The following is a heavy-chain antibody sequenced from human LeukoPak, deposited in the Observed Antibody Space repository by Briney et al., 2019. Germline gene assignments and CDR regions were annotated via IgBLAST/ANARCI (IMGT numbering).Heavy chain of an antibody. CDR3: ARDHGDGYNLKPFDY. V-gene: IGHV3-66*02. J-gene: IGHJ4*02. Sequence: PGGSLRLSCAASGFTVSSNYMSWVRQAPGKGLEWVSVIYSGGSTYYADSVKGRFTISRDNSKNTLYLQMNSLRAEDTAVYYCARDHGDGYNLKPFDYWGQGTLVTVSS. CDR2: IYSGGST. CDR1: GFTVSSNY. D-gene: IGHD5-24*01.